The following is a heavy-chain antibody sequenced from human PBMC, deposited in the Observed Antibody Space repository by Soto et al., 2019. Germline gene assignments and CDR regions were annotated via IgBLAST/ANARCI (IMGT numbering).Heavy chain of an antibody. CDR3: ARDQFGHYDIFGTYYYYGMDV. CDR1: GGSISSYY. CDR2: IYYSGST. D-gene: IGHD3-9*01. Sequence: SETLSLTXTVSGGSISSYYWSWIRQPPGKGLEWIGYIYYSGSTNYNPSLKSRVTISVDTSKNQFSLKLSSVTAADTAVYYCARDQFGHYDIFGTYYYYGMDVWGQGTTVTVSS. V-gene: IGHV4-59*01. J-gene: IGHJ6*02.